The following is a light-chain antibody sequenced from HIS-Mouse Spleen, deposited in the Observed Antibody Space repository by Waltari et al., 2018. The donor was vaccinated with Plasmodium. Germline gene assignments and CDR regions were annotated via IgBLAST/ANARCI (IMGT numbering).Light chain of an antibody. J-gene: IGLJ1*01. CDR3: CSYAGSYTDV. Sequence: QSALTQPRSVSGSPGQSVTISCTGTSSDVGGYNYVSWYQQHPGKAPKLMSYDVSKRPSGVPDRFSGSKSGNTASLTISGLQAEEEADYYCCSYAGSYTDVFGTGTKVTVL. V-gene: IGLV2-11*01. CDR2: DVS. CDR1: SSDVGGYNY.